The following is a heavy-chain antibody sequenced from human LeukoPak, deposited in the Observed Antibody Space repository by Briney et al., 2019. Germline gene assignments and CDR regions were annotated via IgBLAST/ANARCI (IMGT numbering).Heavy chain of an antibody. D-gene: IGHD2-2*01. CDR2: IYYSGST. Sequence: NPSETLSLTCTVSGGSISSSSYYWGWIRQPPGKGLEWIGSIYYSGSTYYNPPLKSRVTISVDTSKNQFSLKLSSVTAADTAVYYCAGTKIVVVPDSNGGWFDPWGQGTLVTVSS. CDR3: AGTKIVVVPDSNGGWFDP. J-gene: IGHJ5*02. CDR1: GGSISSSSYY. V-gene: IGHV4-39*07.